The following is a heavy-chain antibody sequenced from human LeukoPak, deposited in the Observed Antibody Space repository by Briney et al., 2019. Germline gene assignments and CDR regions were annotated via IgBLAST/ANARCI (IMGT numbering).Heavy chain of an antibody. CDR2: ISAYNGNT. CDR1: GYTFTSYG. J-gene: IGHJ4*02. CDR3: ARGSIVGATFDYFDY. D-gene: IGHD1-26*01. Sequence: ASVKVSCKASGYTFTSYGISWERQAPGQGLEWMGWISAYNGNTNYAQKFQGRVTMTRDTSISTAYMDLSRLRSDDTAVYYCARGSIVGATFDYFDYWGQGTLVTVSS. V-gene: IGHV1-18*01.